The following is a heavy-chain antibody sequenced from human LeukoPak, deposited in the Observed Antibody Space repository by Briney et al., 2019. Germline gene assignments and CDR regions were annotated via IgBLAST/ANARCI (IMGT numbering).Heavy chain of an antibody. CDR2: IYYSGTT. D-gene: IGHD2-2*01. Sequence: SETLSLTCTVSGSSISSFYWSWIRQPPGKGLEWIGYIYYSGTTNYNPSLKSRVTISVDRSKNQFPLRLSSVTAADTAVYYCARGSSTSTIDYWGQGTLVTVST. J-gene: IGHJ4*02. CDR3: ARGSSTSTIDY. CDR1: GSSISSFY. V-gene: IGHV4-59*01.